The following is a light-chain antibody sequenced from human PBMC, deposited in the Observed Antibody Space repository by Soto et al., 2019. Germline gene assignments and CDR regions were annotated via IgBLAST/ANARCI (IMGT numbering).Light chain of an antibody. Sequence: DIQMTQSPSTLSASVGDRVTITCRVSRSISYWLAWYQQKPGKAPKLLIYKASSLESGVPSRFSGSGSGTEFTLTISSLQPDDFATYYCQQYNTFWAITFGQGTRLEIK. V-gene: IGKV1-5*03. CDR3: QQYNTFWAIT. J-gene: IGKJ5*01. CDR2: KAS. CDR1: RSISYW.